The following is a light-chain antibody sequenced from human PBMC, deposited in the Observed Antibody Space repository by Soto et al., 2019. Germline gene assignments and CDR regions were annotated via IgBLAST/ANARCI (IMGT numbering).Light chain of an antibody. Sequence: QSVLTQPPSASGTPGQRVTISCSGGSSNIGSHTVNWYQQLPGTAPKLLIYSNNQRPSGVPDRFSGSKSGTSASLAISGLQSEDEADYYCAAWDDSLNGVVFGGGTQLTVL. V-gene: IGLV1-44*01. CDR1: SSNIGSHT. CDR2: SNN. J-gene: IGLJ2*01. CDR3: AAWDDSLNGVV.